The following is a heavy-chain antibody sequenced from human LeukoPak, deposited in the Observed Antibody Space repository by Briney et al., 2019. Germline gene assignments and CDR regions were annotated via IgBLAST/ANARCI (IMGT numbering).Heavy chain of an antibody. CDR2: MSAYNGHT. CDR1: GYTFTDYG. CDR3: ARDREQWRANLYAMDV. V-gene: IGHV1-18*01. D-gene: IGHD6-19*01. Sequence: GASVKVSCKASGYTFTDYGISWVRQPPGQGLEWMGWMSAYNGHTNYAQNLQGRVTMTTDTSTTTAYMEVRSLRSDDTAVYYCARDREQWRANLYAMDVWGQGTTVTVSS. J-gene: IGHJ6*02.